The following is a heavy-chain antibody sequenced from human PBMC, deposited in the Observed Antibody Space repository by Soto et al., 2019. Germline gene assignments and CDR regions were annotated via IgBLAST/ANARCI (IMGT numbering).Heavy chain of an antibody. D-gene: IGHD3-10*01. V-gene: IGHV4-34*01. CDR3: ARGMGRWAY. Sequence: SETLSRTCAVYGGSFSGYFWSWIRQPPGKGLEWIGEINHSGSTNYNPSLKSRVTISVDTSKNRFSLKLSSVTAADTAVYYCARGMGRWAYWGQGTLVTVSS. CDR2: INHSGST. CDR1: GGSFSGYF. J-gene: IGHJ4*02.